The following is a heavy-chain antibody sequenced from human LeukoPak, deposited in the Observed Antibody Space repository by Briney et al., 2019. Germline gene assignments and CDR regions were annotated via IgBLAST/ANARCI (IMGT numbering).Heavy chain of an antibody. CDR1: GGTFSSYA. CDR2: IIPIFGTA. J-gene: IGHJ3*02. Sequence: ASVKVSCKASGGTFSSYAISWVRQAPGQGLEWMGGIIPIFGTANYAQKFQGRVTFTADKSTSTAYMELSSLRSEDTAVYYCASPPPRRGYSYGYDAFDIWGQGTMVTVSS. V-gene: IGHV1-69*06. D-gene: IGHD5-18*01. CDR3: ASPPPRRGYSYGYDAFDI.